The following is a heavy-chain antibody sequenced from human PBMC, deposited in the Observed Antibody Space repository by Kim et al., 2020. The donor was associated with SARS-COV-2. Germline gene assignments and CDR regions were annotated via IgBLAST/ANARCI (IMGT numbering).Heavy chain of an antibody. CDR1: GGSFSGYY. CDR2: INHSGST. J-gene: IGHJ5*02. Sequence: SETLSLTCAVYGGSFSGYYWSWIRQPPGKGLEWIGEINHSGSTNYNPSLKSRVTISVDTSKNQFSLKLSSVTAADTAVYYCARGSVGGAAAGALNWFDPWGQGTLVTVSS. D-gene: IGHD6-13*01. V-gene: IGHV4-34*01. CDR3: ARGSVGGAAAGALNWFDP.